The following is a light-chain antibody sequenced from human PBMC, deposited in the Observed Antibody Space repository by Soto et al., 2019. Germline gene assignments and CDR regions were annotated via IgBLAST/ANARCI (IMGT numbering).Light chain of an antibody. V-gene: IGKV3D-15*01. CDR1: QSVSSK. CDR3: QQYNNWPRT. CDR2: GAS. Sequence: DIVMTQSPDTVSASVGERLTISCRASQSVSSKLAWYQQKPGQAPRLLIYGASSRHTGIPARFSGSGSGTEFTLTISGLQSEDFAVYYCQQYNNWPRTFGQGTKVDIK. J-gene: IGKJ1*01.